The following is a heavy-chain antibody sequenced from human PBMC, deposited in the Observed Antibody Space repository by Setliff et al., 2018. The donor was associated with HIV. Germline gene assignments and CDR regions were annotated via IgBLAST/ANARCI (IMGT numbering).Heavy chain of an antibody. J-gene: IGHJ4*02. CDR1: GGTFSSYA. V-gene: IGHV1-69*13. Sequence: SVKVSCKASGGTFSSYAITWVRQAPGQGLEWMGGIIPIFGTANYAQKFQGRVTITADESTSTVYMELSSLRSEDTAVYYCARVSEAAAAGFDYWGQGTLVTVSS. CDR3: ARVSEAAAAGFDY. D-gene: IGHD6-13*01. CDR2: IIPIFGTA.